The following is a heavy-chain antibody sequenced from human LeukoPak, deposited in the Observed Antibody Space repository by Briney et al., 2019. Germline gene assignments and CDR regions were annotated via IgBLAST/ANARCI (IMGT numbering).Heavy chain of an antibody. J-gene: IGHJ6*02. Sequence: VKPGGSLRLSCAASGFTFSNAWMSWVRQAPGKGLEWVGRIKSKTDGGTTDYAAPVKGRFTISRDDSKNTPYLQMNSLKTEDTAVYYCTSNFGYYYGMDVWGQGTTVTVSS. CDR2: IKSKTDGGTT. CDR3: TSNFGYYYGMDV. CDR1: GFTFSNAW. D-gene: IGHD3-10*01. V-gene: IGHV3-15*01.